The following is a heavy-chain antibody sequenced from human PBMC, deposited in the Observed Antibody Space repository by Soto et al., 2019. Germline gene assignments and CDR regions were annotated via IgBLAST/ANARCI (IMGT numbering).Heavy chain of an antibody. CDR1: GFTVSGNY. J-gene: IGHJ6*02. CDR2: LYFTGDA. Sequence: GGSLRLSCSGSGFTVSGNYMSWVRRAPGKGLECVSILYFTGDASYADSVKGRFTVSGDNSRNTLFLQMNSLRVEDTAVSYRVGPYYSDWGMGVWGQGTTVTVSS. CDR3: VGPYYSDWGMGV. V-gene: IGHV3-53*01. D-gene: IGHD3-10*01.